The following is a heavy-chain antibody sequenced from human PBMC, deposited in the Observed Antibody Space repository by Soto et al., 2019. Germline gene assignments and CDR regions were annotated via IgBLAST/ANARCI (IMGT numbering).Heavy chain of an antibody. CDR3: ARGTLRFCSGGSCYSYDNYYYYMDV. J-gene: IGHJ6*03. CDR1: GYTFTSYG. Sequence: ASVKVSCKASGYTFTSYGISWVRQAPGQRLEWMGWISAYNGNTNYAQKLQGRVTMTADTSTSTAYMELRSLRSDDTAVYYCARGTLRFCSGGSCYSYDNYYYYMDVWGKGTTVTVSS. D-gene: IGHD2-15*01. V-gene: IGHV1-18*01. CDR2: ISAYNGNT.